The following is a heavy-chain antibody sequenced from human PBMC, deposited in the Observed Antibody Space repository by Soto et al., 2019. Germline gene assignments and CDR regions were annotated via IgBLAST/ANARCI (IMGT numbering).Heavy chain of an antibody. CDR2: ISAYNGNT. CDR3: AIINVLRFLEWLPGDDAFDI. CDR1: GYTFTSYG. J-gene: IGHJ3*02. V-gene: IGHV1-18*01. D-gene: IGHD3-3*01. Sequence: ASVKVSCKASGYTFTSYGISWVRQAPGQGLEWMGWISAYNGNTNYAQKLQGRVTMTTDTSTSTAYMELRSLRSDDTAVYYCAIINVLRFLEWLPGDDAFDIWGQGTMVTVSS.